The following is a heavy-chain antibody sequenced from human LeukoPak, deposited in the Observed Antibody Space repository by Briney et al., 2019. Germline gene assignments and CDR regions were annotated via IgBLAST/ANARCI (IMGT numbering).Heavy chain of an antibody. CDR1: GGSISSYY. CDR2: IYYSGST. J-gene: IGHJ5*02. Sequence: SETLSLTCTVSGGSISSYYWSWIRQPPGKGLGWIGYIYYSGSTNYNPSLKSRVTISVDTSKNQFSLKLSSVTAADTAVYYCASAKADNWFDPWGQGTLVTVSS. CDR3: ASAKADNWFDP. V-gene: IGHV4-59*01.